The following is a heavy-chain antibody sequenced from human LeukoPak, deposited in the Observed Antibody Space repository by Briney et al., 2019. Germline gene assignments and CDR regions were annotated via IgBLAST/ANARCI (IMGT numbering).Heavy chain of an antibody. J-gene: IGHJ4*02. CDR1: GGTFSSCA. Sequence: SVKVSCKASGGTFSSCAISWVRQAPGQGLEWMVGIMPIFGTANYAQKFQGRVTITADESTSTAYMEVRSLRSEDTDVYYCASDRRQYSSRWYAFDYWGQGTLVTVSS. D-gene: IGHD6-13*01. V-gene: IGHV1-69*01. CDR2: IMPIFGTA. CDR3: ASDRRQYSSRWYAFDY.